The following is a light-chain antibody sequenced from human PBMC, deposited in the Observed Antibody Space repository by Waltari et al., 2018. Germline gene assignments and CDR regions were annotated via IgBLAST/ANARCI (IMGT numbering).Light chain of an antibody. V-gene: IGLV3-1*01. J-gene: IGLJ2*01. Sequence: SYELTHSPSVSVSPGQPVTISCSGDQLADKYVSWYQVKPGQSPVQVIYRGRMRPSGIHERVSGSNSGNVGSLTIRGTQSTDEADYYCQEWDSSSYVVCGGGTKVTVL. CDR2: RGR. CDR1: QLADKY. CDR3: QEWDSSSYVV.